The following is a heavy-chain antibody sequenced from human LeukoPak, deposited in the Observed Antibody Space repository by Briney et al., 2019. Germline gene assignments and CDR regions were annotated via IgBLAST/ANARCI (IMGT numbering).Heavy chain of an antibody. CDR3: ARLWEDSSGYHDC. Sequence: GGSLKISCKGSGYSFTSYWIGWVRQMPGKGLEWMGIIYPGDSDTRYSPSFQGQVTISADKSISTAYLQWSSLKASDTAMYYCARLWEDSSGYHDCWGQGTLVTVSS. D-gene: IGHD3-22*01. CDR2: IYPGDSDT. V-gene: IGHV5-51*01. CDR1: GYSFTSYW. J-gene: IGHJ4*02.